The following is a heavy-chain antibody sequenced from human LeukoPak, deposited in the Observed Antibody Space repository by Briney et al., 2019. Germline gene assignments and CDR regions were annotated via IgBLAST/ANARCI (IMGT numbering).Heavy chain of an antibody. CDR2: ISWNSGSI. J-gene: IGHJ4*02. Sequence: GGSLRLSCAASGFTFDDYAMHWVRQAPGKGLEWVSGISWNSGSIGYADSVKGRFTISRDNAKNSLYLQMNSLRAEDTALYYCAKDMGHPYSSSPYYFDYWGQGTLVTVSS. D-gene: IGHD6-13*01. V-gene: IGHV3-9*01. CDR3: AKDMGHPYSSSPYYFDY. CDR1: GFTFDDYA.